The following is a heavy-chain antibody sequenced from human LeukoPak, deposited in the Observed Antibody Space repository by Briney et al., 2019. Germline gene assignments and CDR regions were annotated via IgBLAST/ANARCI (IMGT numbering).Heavy chain of an antibody. CDR2: IYYSGST. J-gene: IGHJ4*02. V-gene: IGHV4-39*01. D-gene: IGHD4-23*01. CDR1: GGSISSSSYY. Sequence: SETLSLTCTVSGGSISSSSYYWGWIRQPPGKGLEWIGSIYYSGSTYYNPSLKSRVTISVDTSKNQFSLKLSSVTAADTAVYYCAISCGGNDYYFDYWGQGTLVTVSS. CDR3: AISCGGNDYYFDY.